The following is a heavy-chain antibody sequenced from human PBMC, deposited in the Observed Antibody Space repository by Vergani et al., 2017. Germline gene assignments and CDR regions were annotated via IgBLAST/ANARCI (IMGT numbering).Heavy chain of an antibody. D-gene: IGHD2-15*01. CDR3: TTLVVVAATLAFDI. V-gene: IGHV3-15*01. Sequence: VQLVESGGGVVQPGRSLRLSCAASGFTFSNAWMSWVRQAPGKGLEWVGRIKSKTDGGTTDYAAPVKGRFTISRDDSKNTLYLQMNSLKTEDTAVYYCTTLVVVAATLAFDIWGQGTMVTVSS. J-gene: IGHJ3*02. CDR2: IKSKTDGGTT. CDR1: GFTFSNAW.